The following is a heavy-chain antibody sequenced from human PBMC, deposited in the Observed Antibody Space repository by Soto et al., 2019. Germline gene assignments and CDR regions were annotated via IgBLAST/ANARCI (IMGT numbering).Heavy chain of an antibody. V-gene: IGHV4-31*03. CDR3: ARDSPMGPEGTLDY. CDR2: IYYSGST. J-gene: IGHJ4*02. CDR1: GGSISSGGYY. D-gene: IGHD1-1*01. Sequence: TLSLTCTVSGGSISSGGYYWSWIRQHPGKGLEWIGYIYYSGSTYYNPSLKSRVTISVDTSKNQISLKLSSVTAADTAVYYCARDSPMGPEGTLDYWGQGTLVTVSS.